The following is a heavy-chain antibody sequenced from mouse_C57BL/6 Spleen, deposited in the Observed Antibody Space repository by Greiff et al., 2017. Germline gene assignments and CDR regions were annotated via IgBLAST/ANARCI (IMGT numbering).Heavy chain of an antibody. CDR3: ARFGGHYPYWYVDV. D-gene: IGHD2-1*01. CDR1: GYTFTGYW. J-gene: IGHJ1*03. CDR2: ILPGSGST. Sequence: QVQLQQSGAELMKPGASVKLSCKATGYTFTGYWIEWVKQRPGHGLEWIGEILPGSGSTNYNEKFKGKATFTADTSSNTAYIQLSRLTAEESAIYYGARFGGHYPYWYVDVWGTGTTVTVSS. V-gene: IGHV1-9*01.